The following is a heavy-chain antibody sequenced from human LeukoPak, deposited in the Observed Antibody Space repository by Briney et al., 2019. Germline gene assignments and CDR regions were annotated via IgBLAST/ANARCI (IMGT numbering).Heavy chain of an antibody. D-gene: IGHD3-10*01. CDR3: ARVGGH. J-gene: IGHJ4*02. CDR1: GFNFDDYA. Sequence: RPGGSLKLSCVGSGFNFDDYAMNWVRQAPGKGLEWVSKISGSGGTTYYADSVKGRFTISRDNSKNTLYLQMNSLRVEDTAVYYCARVGGHWGQGTLVTVSS. V-gene: IGHV3-23*01. CDR2: ISGSGGTT.